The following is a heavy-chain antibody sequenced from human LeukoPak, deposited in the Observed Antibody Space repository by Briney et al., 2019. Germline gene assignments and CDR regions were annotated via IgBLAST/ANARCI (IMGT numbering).Heavy chain of an antibody. J-gene: IGHJ4*02. CDR3: AKDEWGDTALEY. V-gene: IGHV3-23*01. CDR2: ISGSGGST. CDR1: GFTFSSYA. Sequence: GGTLRLSCAASGFTFSSYAMSWVRQAPGKGLEWVSAISGSGGSTYYADSVKGRFTISRDNSKNTLYLQMNSLRAEDTAVYYCAKDEWGDTALEYWGQGTLVTVSS. D-gene: IGHD5-18*01.